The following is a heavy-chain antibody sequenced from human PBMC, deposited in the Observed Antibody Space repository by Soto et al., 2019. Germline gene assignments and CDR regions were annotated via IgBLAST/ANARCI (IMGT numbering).Heavy chain of an antibody. J-gene: IGHJ4*02. CDR3: ARDMVYPPRRKPKGIAVAGFGADY. D-gene: IGHD6-19*01. Sequence: QVQLVKSGAEVKKPGASVKVSCKASGYTFTSYGISWVRQAPGQGLEWMGWISAYNGNTNYAQKLQGRVTMTTDTSTSTAYMELRSLRSDDTAVYYYARDMVYPPRRKPKGIAVAGFGADYWGPGTLVTVSS. CDR1: GYTFTSYG. CDR2: ISAYNGNT. V-gene: IGHV1-18*04.